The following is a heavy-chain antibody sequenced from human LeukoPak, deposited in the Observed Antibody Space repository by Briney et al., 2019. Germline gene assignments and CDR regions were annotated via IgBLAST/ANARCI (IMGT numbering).Heavy chain of an antibody. CDR3: ARDGEGAFDI. CDR1: GFTFDDYA. D-gene: IGHD3-10*01. Sequence: PGRSLRLSSAASGFTFDDYAMHWVRQAPGKGLEWVSGISWNSGSIGYADSVKGRFTISRDNAKNSLYLQMNSLRAEDTAVYYCARDGEGAFDIWGQGTMVTVSS. J-gene: IGHJ3*02. V-gene: IGHV3-9*01. CDR2: ISWNSGSI.